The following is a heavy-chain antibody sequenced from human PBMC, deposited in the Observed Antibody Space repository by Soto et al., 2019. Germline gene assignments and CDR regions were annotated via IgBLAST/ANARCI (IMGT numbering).Heavy chain of an antibody. V-gene: IGHV3-66*01. CDR1: GFTVSSNY. CDR2: IYSGGST. D-gene: IGHD6-13*01. Sequence: EVQLVESGGGLVQPGGSLRLSCAASGFTVSSNYMSWVRQAPGKGLEWVSVIYSGGSTYYADSVKGRFTISRDNSKNTLYLQRNSLRAEDTAVYYCARDRTDSSSWPKPSRKYGMDVWGQGTTVTVSS. CDR3: ARDRTDSSSWPKPSRKYGMDV. J-gene: IGHJ6*02.